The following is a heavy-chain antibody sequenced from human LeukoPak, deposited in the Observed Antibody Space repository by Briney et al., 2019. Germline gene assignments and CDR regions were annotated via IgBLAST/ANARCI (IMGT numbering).Heavy chain of an antibody. Sequence: ASVKVSCKASGGTFSSYAISWVRQAPGQGLEWMGGIIPIFGTANYAQKFQGRVTITTDESTSTAYMELSSLRSEDTAVYYCARAADNSGYSDYYYYMDVWGKGTTVTVSS. D-gene: IGHD5-12*01. CDR3: ARAADNSGYSDYYYYMDV. J-gene: IGHJ6*03. CDR2: IIPIFGTA. V-gene: IGHV1-69*05. CDR1: GGTFSSYA.